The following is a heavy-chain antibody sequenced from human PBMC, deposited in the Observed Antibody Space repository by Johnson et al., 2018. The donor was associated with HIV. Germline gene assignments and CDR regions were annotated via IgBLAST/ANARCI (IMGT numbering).Heavy chain of an antibody. CDR3: ARGVDGAFDI. D-gene: IGHD3-10*01. Sequence: QMLLVESGGGVVRPGGSLRLSCAASGFTFSSYAMHWVRQAPGKGLEWVSSISGGGGRTYYADSVKGRFNVSRDNSKNTLYLQMNSLRAEDTAVYYCARGVDGAFDIWGQGTMVTVSS. J-gene: IGHJ3*02. CDR2: ISGGGGRT. V-gene: IGHV3-NL1*01. CDR1: GFTFSSYA.